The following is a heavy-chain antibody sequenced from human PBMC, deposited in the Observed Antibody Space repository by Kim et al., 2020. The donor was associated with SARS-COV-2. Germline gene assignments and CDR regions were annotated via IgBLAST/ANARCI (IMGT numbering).Heavy chain of an antibody. CDR3: ATASGGVGWLQFGYYHGMDV. D-gene: IGHD5-12*01. CDR1: GYTFTSYD. J-gene: IGHJ6*02. CDR2: MNPNSGNT. V-gene: IGHV1-8*01. Sequence: ASVKVSCKASGYTFTSYDINWVRQATGQGLEWMGWMNPNSGNTGYAQKFQGRVTMTRNTSISIAYMELSSLRSEDTAVYYCATASGGVGWLQFGYYHGMDVWGQGTTVTVSS.